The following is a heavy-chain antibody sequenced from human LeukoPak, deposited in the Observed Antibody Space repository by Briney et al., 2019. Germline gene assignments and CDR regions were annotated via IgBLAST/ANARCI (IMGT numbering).Heavy chain of an antibody. Sequence: GGSLRLSCAVSGFPLTNHGVSWVRQAPGKGLEWVSIITGTGGKYYGDSVKGRFVLSRDNFKNTVYMQMSSLRAEDTATYYCAKDYCRDGNCPFPFLDSWGQGTLVTVSS. CDR2: ITGTGGK. J-gene: IGHJ4*02. V-gene: IGHV3-23*01. CDR1: GFPLTNHG. D-gene: IGHD2-15*01. CDR3: AKDYCRDGNCPFPFLDS.